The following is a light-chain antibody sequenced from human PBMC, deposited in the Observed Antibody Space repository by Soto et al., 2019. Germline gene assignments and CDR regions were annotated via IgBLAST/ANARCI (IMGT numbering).Light chain of an antibody. CDR2: DAS. Sequence: EIVLTQSPSILSLSPGERATLSCRASQSVSSFLAWYQQKPGQAPRLLIYDASTRPTGIPARFSGSGSGTDFTLTISSLEPEDFALYYCQQCNDWPLTFGGGTKVEIK. CDR1: QSVSSF. J-gene: IGKJ4*01. V-gene: IGKV3-11*01. CDR3: QQCNDWPLT.